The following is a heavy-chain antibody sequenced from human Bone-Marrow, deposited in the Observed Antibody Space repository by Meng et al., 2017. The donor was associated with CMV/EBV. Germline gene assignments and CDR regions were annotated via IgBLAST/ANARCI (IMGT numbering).Heavy chain of an antibody. CDR1: GFTFSSYA. D-gene: IGHD6-13*01. CDR2: IYSGGSST. CDR3: AKGQQLVQRAFDI. V-gene: IGHV3-23*03. Sequence: GESLKISCAASGFTFSSYAMSWVRQAPGKGLEWVSVIYSGGSSTYYADSVKGRFTISRDNSKNTLYLQMNSLRAEDTAVYYCAKGQQLVQRAFDIWGQGTMVTVSS. J-gene: IGHJ3*02.